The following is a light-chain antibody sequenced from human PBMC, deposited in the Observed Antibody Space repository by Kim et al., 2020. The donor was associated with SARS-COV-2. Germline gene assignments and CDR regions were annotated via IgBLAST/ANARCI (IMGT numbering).Light chain of an antibody. J-gene: IGLJ2*01. CDR3: QSYDSSFVV. Sequence: TVTISCTRRGRSIASNYGQWYQQRPGSAPTTVIYEDNQSPSGVPDRFSGSSDSSSNAASLTNSGLKTEDEADYYCQSYDSSFVVFGGGTQLTVL. CDR1: GRSIASNY. CDR2: EDN. V-gene: IGLV6-57*03.